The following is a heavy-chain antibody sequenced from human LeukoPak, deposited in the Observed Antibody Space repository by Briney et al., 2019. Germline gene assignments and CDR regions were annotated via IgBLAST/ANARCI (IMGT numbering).Heavy chain of an antibody. J-gene: IGHJ4*02. D-gene: IGHD6-19*01. Sequence: GGSLRLSCVASGFSFSSYGMHWVRQAPGKGLEWVAFIRYDGSNKYYADSVKGRFTISRDNAKNSLSLQMNSLRAEDTAVYYCARELGKYRRILGRDSQWLAVSGFDNWGQGILVTVSS. CDR1: GFSFSSYG. CDR3: ARELGKYRRILGRDSQWLAVSGFDN. CDR2: IRYDGSNK. V-gene: IGHV3-30*02.